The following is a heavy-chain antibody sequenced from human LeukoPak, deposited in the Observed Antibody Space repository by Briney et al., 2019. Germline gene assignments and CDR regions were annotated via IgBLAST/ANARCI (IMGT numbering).Heavy chain of an antibody. CDR2: INPNSGGT. V-gene: IGHV1-2*02. Sequence: ASVKVSCTASGYTFTGYYMHWVRQAPGQGLEWMGWINPNSGGTNYAQKFQGRVTMTRDTSISTAYMELSRLRSDDTAVYDWARDEGIAVAGRRGAFDIWGQGTMVTVSS. CDR1: GYTFTGYY. CDR3: ARDEGIAVAGRRGAFDI. D-gene: IGHD6-19*01. J-gene: IGHJ3*02.